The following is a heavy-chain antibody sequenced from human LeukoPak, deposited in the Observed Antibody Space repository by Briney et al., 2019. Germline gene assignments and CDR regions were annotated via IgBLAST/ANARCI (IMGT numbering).Heavy chain of an antibody. J-gene: IGHJ4*02. CDR1: GXNFNNAW. V-gene: IGHV3-15*01. Sequence: AGGSLRLSCAASGXNFNNAWMNWVRQAPGKGLEWVGRIKSKSDGGTTDNAAPVKGRFTISKDDSKNTLYLQMNSLKTEDTGIYYCTTGTLTSDYWGQGTLVTVSS. D-gene: IGHD4-17*01. CDR2: IKSKSDGGTT. CDR3: TTGTLTSDY.